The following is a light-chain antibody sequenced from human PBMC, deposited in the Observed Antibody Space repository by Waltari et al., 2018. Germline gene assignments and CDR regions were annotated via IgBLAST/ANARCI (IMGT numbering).Light chain of an antibody. CDR3: QQSYSLPPT. CDR1: QTVSNY. Sequence: DIQMTQSPPSLSASVGDRVTIRCRASQTVSNYLNWFQQKSGKAPKLLIYAASTLQGGVPPRFTGSGAGTDFTLTITSLQPEDFATYYCQQSYSLPPTFGQGTKVEVK. CDR2: AAS. V-gene: IGKV1-39*01. J-gene: IGKJ1*01.